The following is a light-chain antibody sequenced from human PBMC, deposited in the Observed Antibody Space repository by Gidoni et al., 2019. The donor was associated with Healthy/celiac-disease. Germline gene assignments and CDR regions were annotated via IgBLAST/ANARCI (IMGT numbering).Light chain of an antibody. CDR1: QDISNY. J-gene: IGKJ5*01. CDR2: DAS. Sequence: DIQMTQSPSSLSASVGDRVTIPCQASQDISNYLNWYQQKPGKAPKLLIYDASNLETGVPSRFSGSGSGTDFTFTISSLQPEDIATYYCQQYDNRPPSITFGQGTRLEIK. CDR3: QQYDNRPPSIT. V-gene: IGKV1-33*01.